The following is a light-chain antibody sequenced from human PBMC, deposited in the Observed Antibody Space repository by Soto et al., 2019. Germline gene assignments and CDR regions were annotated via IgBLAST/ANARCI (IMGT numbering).Light chain of an antibody. J-gene: IGKJ1*01. CDR1: QSISSW. CDR3: QQSYSAPRT. CDR2: DAS. Sequence: DIPLNQSPSTLSASLGDRVTITCRASQSISSWLAWYQQKPGKAPKLLIYDASSLQTGVPSRFSGSGSGTDFTLTISNLQPEDFATYYCQQSYSAPRTFGQGTKVDI. V-gene: IGKV1-5*01.